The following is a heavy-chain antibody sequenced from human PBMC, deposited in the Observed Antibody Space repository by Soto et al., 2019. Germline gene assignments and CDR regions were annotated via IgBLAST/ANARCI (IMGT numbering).Heavy chain of an antibody. Sequence: ASVKVSCKASGGTFSSYAISWVRQAPGQGLEWMGGIIPIFGTANYAQKFQGRVTITADESTSTAYMELSSLRSEDTAVYYCARGFRGYSYGCLDYWGQGTLVTVSS. CDR2: IIPIFGTA. V-gene: IGHV1-69*13. CDR3: ARGFRGYSYGCLDY. D-gene: IGHD5-18*01. J-gene: IGHJ4*02. CDR1: GGTFSSYA.